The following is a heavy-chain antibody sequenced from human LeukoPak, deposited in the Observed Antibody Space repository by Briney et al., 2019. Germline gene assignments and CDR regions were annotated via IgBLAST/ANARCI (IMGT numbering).Heavy chain of an antibody. CDR3: ALGLVTDY. J-gene: IGHJ4*02. V-gene: IGHV3-66*01. CDR2: IYSGGNT. CDR1: GFPVSSNF. Sequence: GGSLRLSCAASGFPVSSNFMRWVRQAPGKGLEWVSVIYSGGNTYYADSVKGRFTISRDNSKNTLYLQMNSLRVEDTAVYYCALGLVTDYWGQGTLVAVSS. D-gene: IGHD3-9*01.